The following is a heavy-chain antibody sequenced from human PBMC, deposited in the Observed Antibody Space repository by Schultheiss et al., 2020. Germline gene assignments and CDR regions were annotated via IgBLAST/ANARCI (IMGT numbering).Heavy chain of an antibody. Sequence: GGSLRLSFAASGFTVSRHYMSWVRQAPGKGLEWVSVIYSGGSTYYADSVKGLFTISRDNSKNTLYLQMNSLRAEDTAVYYCAAEVHSSGPPDYWGQGTLVTFSS. CDR2: IYSGGST. CDR1: GFTVSRHY. V-gene: IGHV3-53*01. CDR3: AAEVHSSGPPDY. D-gene: IGHD6-19*01. J-gene: IGHJ4*02.